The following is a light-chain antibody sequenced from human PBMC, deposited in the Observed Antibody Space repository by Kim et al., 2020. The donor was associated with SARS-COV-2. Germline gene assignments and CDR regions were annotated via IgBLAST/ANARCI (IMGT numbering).Light chain of an antibody. CDR3: CSYAGDGTLV. Sequence: GQTITISCTGTSSDVGKYNLVSWYQQQPGKAPELMIYEVTKRTSGVSTRFFGSKSGNSASLTISALQTEDEADYYCCSYAGDGTLVFGGGTQLTVL. CDR2: EVT. CDR1: SSDVGKYNL. J-gene: IGLJ3*02. V-gene: IGLV2-23*02.